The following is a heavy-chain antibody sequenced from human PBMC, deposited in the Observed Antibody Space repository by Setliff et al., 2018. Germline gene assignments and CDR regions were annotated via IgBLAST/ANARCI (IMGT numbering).Heavy chain of an antibody. CDR1: GYTFTSYG. CDR3: SRLVRFCTRIVCQRLSGDDY. D-gene: IGHD3-10*01. CDR2: ISPHNGNT. V-gene: IGHV1-18*01. Sequence: RASVKVSCKASGYTFTSYGITWVRQAPGQGLEWVGWISPHNGNTYYAPKFQGTVLMTADTSTTTAYLELRSLRSDDTAVYYCSRLVRFCTRIVCQRLSGDDYWGQGTLVTVSS. J-gene: IGHJ4*02.